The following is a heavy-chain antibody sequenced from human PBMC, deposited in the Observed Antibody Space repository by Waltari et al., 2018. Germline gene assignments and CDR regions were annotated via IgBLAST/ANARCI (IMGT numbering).Heavy chain of an antibody. Sequence: QVQLQESGPGLVKPSQTLSLTCTVSGGSISSGSYYWSWIRRPAGKGLEWIGRIYTSGSTNYNPSLKSRVTISVDTSKNQFSLKLSSVTAADTAVYYCARATYYYGSVYFDYWGQGTLVTVSS. V-gene: IGHV4-61*02. D-gene: IGHD3-10*01. CDR2: IYTSGST. CDR1: GGSISSGSYY. J-gene: IGHJ4*02. CDR3: ARATYYYGSVYFDY.